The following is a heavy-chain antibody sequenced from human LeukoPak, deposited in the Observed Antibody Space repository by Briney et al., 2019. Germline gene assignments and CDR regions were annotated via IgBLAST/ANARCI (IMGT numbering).Heavy chain of an antibody. J-gene: IGHJ6*03. CDR3: ARVIFRVNVGSYGPLHYYYYMDV. Sequence: SVKVSCKASGGTFSTYSITWVRQAPGQGLEWMGRISPILGVNYYALKFQGRVTITADESASTAYMELSSLRSEDTAVYYCARVIFRVNVGSYGPLHYYYYMDVWGKGTTVTVSS. CDR2: ISPILGVN. D-gene: IGHD5-18*01. CDR1: GGTFSTYS. V-gene: IGHV1-69*04.